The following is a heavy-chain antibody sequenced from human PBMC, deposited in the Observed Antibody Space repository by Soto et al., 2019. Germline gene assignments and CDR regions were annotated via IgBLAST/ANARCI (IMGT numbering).Heavy chain of an antibody. J-gene: IGHJ4*02. Sequence: QVQLQESGPGLVKPSQTLSLTCTVSGGSISSGDYYWSWIRQPPGKGLEWIGYSYYSGSTYYNPSLKSRVTISVDTSKNQFSLQLSSVTAADTAAYYCARSMSGSYYHYWGQGTLVTVSS. CDR1: GGSISSGDYY. D-gene: IGHD1-26*01. V-gene: IGHV4-30-4*01. CDR3: ARSMSGSYYHY. CDR2: SYYSGST.